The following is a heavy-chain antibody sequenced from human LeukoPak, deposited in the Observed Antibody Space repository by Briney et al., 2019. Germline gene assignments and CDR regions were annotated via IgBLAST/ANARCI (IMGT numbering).Heavy chain of an antibody. CDR3: ARGWKQWPIDY. V-gene: IGHV1-46*01. CDR1: GYTFTKYY. CDR2: INPSGGST. J-gene: IGHJ4*02. D-gene: IGHD6-19*01. Sequence: GASVKVSCKASGYTFTKYYMHWVRRAPGQGLEWMGMINPSGGSTSYAQKFQGRVTMTRDTSTSTVYMELSSLRSEDTAVYYCARGWKQWPIDYWGQGTLVTVSS.